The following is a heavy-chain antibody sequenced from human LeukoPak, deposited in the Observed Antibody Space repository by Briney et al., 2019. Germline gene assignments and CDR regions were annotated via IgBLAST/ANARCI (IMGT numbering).Heavy chain of an antibody. CDR2: INPNSGGT. J-gene: IGHJ4*02. V-gene: IGHV1-2*04. CDR3: ARDRLRRNYHYDILTGPTHDDPGLDFDY. Sequence: ASVKVSCKASGYTFTGYYMHCVRQAPGQGLEWMGWINPNSGGTNYAQKFQGWVTMTRDTSISTAYMELSRLRSDDTAVYYCARDRLRRNYHYDILTGPTHDDPGLDFDYWGQGTLVTVSS. D-gene: IGHD3-9*01. CDR1: GYTFTGYY.